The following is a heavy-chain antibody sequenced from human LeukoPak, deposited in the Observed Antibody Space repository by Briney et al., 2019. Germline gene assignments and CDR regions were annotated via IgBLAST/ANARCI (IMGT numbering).Heavy chain of an antibody. V-gene: IGHV3-23*01. CDR1: GFTFSTYD. J-gene: IGHJ4*02. Sequence: PGGSLRLSCAASGFTFSTYDISWVRQAPGQGLEWVSTFSSSGDITYYADSVKGRFTISRDNSKNTVDLQMNSLRAEDTALYYCTKGPGVVIDFLLFDSWGQGTLVTVSS. CDR2: FSSSGDIT. D-gene: IGHD3-3*01. CDR3: TKGPGVVIDFLLFDS.